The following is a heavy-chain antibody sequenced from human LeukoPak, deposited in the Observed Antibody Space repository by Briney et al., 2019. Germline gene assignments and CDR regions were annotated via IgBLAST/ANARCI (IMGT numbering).Heavy chain of an antibody. CDR2: ISYDGSNK. D-gene: IGHD6-13*01. Sequence: GGSLRLSCAASGFTFSSYGMHWVRQAPGKGLEWVAVISYDGSNKYYADSVKGRFTISRDNSKNTLYLQMNSLRAEDTAVYYCAKDSSRYTTAFDYWGQGTLVTVSS. CDR1: GFTFSSYG. J-gene: IGHJ4*02. CDR3: AKDSSRYTTAFDY. V-gene: IGHV3-30*18.